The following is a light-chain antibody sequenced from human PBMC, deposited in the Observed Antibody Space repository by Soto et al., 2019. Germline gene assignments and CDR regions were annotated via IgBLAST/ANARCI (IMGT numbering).Light chain of an antibody. V-gene: IGKV2-28*01. Sequence: DIVMTQSTLSLPVTPGEPSSISCRSSQILLHSNGYNYLDWYLQKPGQSPQLLIYLGSNRASGVPDRFSGSGSGTDFTLTISRLEPEDFAVYYCQQYGSSGTFGQGTKVDIK. J-gene: IGKJ1*01. CDR3: QQYGSSGT. CDR2: LGS. CDR1: QILLHSNGYNY.